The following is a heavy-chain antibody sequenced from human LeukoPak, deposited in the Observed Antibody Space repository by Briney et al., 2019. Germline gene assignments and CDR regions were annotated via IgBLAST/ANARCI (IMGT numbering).Heavy chain of an antibody. D-gene: IGHD6-19*01. CDR2: ISGGGGGT. V-gene: IGHV3-23*01. J-gene: IGHJ4*02. Sequence: PGGSLRLSCAASGFIFSNYAMTWVRQAPGKGLEWVSAISGGGGGTYYADSVKGRFTISRDNSKNTLYLQMNSLRAEDTAVYYCAKEMGITVGGSFDYWGQGTLVTVFS. CDR1: GFIFSNYA. CDR3: AKEMGITVGGSFDY.